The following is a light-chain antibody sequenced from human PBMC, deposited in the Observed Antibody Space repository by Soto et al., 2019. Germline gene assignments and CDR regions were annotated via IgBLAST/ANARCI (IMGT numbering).Light chain of an antibody. CDR2: DAS. CDR1: QSVGTS. V-gene: IGKV3-11*01. J-gene: IGKJ1*01. CDR3: QQRSNWPPLT. Sequence: EIVLTQSPATLSLSPGDRATFSCKASQSVGTSLAWFQQKPGQAPRLLIYDASVRATGIPARFSGSGSGTDLTLTISRLQPEDIAMYYCQQRSNWPPLTFGRGTRVEI.